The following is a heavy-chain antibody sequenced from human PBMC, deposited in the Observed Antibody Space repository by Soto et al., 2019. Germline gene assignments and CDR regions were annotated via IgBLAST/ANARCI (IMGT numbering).Heavy chain of an antibody. CDR3: ATPTTYNAFDI. J-gene: IGHJ3*02. V-gene: IGHV1-24*01. D-gene: IGHD4-17*01. CDR2: IDPEDGET. CDR1: GYTITEIA. Sequence: GASGKVSCKVSGYTITEIAMNWVRPAPGKGLEWMGGIDPEDGETIYAQKFQGRVTMTEDTSTDTAYMELSSLRSEDTAVYYCATPTTYNAFDIWGQGTMVTVSS.